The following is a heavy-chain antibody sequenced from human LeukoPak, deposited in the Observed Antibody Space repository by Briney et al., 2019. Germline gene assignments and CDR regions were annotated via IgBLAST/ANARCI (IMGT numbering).Heavy chain of an antibody. Sequence: ASVKVSCKASGYTFTSYDINWVRQATGQGLEWMGWMNPNSGNTGYAQKFQGRVTITRNTSISTAYMELSSLRSEDTAVYYCARVGEWLLLNDYWGQGTLVTVSS. V-gene: IGHV1-8*03. CDR2: MNPNSGNT. CDR1: GYTFTSYD. J-gene: IGHJ4*02. CDR3: ARVGEWLLLNDY. D-gene: IGHD6-19*01.